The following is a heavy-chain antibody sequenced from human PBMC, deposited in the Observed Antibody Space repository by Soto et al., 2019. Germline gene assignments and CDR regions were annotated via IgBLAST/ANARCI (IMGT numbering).Heavy chain of an antibody. Sequence: EVQLVESGGGLIQPGGSLRLSCAASGFTVTSHYVSWVRQAPGKGLEWVSVIYGVGTTFYADSVKGRFSISRDTSKNTVYLQLNSLRVEDTAVYYCARGMWDYYFSGYDYYYYGMDVWGQGTTVSVSS. J-gene: IGHJ6*02. CDR1: GFTVTSHY. D-gene: IGHD5-12*01. CDR3: ARGMWDYYFSGYDYYYYGMDV. CDR2: IYGVGTT. V-gene: IGHV3-53*01.